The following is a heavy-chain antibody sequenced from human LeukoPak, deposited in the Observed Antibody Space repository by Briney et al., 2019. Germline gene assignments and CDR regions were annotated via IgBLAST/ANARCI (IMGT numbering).Heavy chain of an antibody. Sequence: GESLKISCKGSGYSFTSYWIGGVRQMPGKGLEWMGIIYPGDSDTRYSPSFQGQVTISADKSISTAYLQWSSLKASDTAMYYCATCIAVAGTAFDYWGQGTLVTVSS. V-gene: IGHV5-51*01. CDR2: IYPGDSDT. J-gene: IGHJ4*02. CDR1: GYSFTSYW. D-gene: IGHD6-19*01. CDR3: ATCIAVAGTAFDY.